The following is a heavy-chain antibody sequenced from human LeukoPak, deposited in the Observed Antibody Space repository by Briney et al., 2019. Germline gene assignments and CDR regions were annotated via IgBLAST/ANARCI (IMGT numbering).Heavy chain of an antibody. J-gene: IGHJ3*02. Sequence: ASVEVSCKASGYTFTGDYMNWVRQAPGQGLEWMGWINPNSGDTNYAQKFQGRVTMTRDTSISTAYMDLSRLRFDDTAVYYCARDSSPSGAFDIWGQGTMVTVSS. V-gene: IGHV1-2*02. CDR1: GYTFTGDY. CDR3: ARDSSPSGAFDI. CDR2: INPNSGDT. D-gene: IGHD6-6*01.